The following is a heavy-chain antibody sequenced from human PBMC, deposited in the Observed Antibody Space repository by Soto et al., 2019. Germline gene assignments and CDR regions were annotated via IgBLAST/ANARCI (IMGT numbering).Heavy chain of an antibody. CDR2: IYYTGSI. J-gene: IGHJ4*02. V-gene: IGHV4-39*01. CDR1: GDSISSSYFS. CDR3: ASPPKAVSGYFQY. D-gene: IGHD3-3*01. Sequence: SETLSLTCTVSGDSISSSYFSWGWIRQPPGKGLEWIGTIYYTGSIDYKPSLKSRVSISVDKSKNQFSLRLTSVTAADTAVYYCASPPKAVSGYFQYWGQGALVTVSS.